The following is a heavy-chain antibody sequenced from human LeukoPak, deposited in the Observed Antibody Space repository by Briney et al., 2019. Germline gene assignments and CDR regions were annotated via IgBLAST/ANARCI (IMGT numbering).Heavy chain of an antibody. CDR3: ARLFYGPRAAAGTNYYYGMDV. D-gene: IGHD6-13*01. J-gene: IGHJ6*02. CDR1: GYSFTSYW. Sequence: GESLKISCKGSGYSFTSYWLGWVRQMPGKGLEWMGIIYPGDSDTRYSPSFQGQVTISADKSISTAYLQWSSLKASDTAMYYCARLFYGPRAAAGTNYYYGMDVWGQGTTVTVSS. V-gene: IGHV5-51*01. CDR2: IYPGDSDT.